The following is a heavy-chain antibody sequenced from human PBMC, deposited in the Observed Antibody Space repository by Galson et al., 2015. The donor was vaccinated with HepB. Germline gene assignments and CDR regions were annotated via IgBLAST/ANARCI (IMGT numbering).Heavy chain of an antibody. D-gene: IGHD5-18*01. CDR3: ALVNPAMVSRDY. J-gene: IGHJ4*02. Sequence: SLRLSCAASGFTFSSYAMSWVRQAPGKGLEWVSGISASRGSTYYADSVKGRFTISRDNSKNTLYLQMNSLRAEDTAVYYCALVNPAMVSRDYWGQGTLVTVSS. V-gene: IGHV3-23*01. CDR2: ISASRGST. CDR1: GFTFSSYA.